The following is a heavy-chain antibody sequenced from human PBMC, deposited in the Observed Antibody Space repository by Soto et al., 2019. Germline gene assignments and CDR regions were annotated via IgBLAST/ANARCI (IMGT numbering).Heavy chain of an antibody. CDR1: GYTFTRYY. D-gene: IGHD2-15*01. V-gene: IGHV1-2*04. CDR2: INPNSGGT. J-gene: IGHJ5*02. CDR3: AKDAVVVVAATRDLNWFDP. Sequence: GASVKVSCKASGYTFTRYYIHWVRQAPGQGLEWMGWINPNSGGTNYAQKFQGWVTMTRDTSISTAYMELSRLRSDDTAVYYCAKDAVVVVAATRDLNWFDPWGQGTLVTVSS.